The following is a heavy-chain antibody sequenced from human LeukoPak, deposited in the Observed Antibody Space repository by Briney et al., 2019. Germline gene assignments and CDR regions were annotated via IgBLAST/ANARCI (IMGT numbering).Heavy chain of an antibody. CDR1: GLPFSSYT. D-gene: IGHD3-3*01. CDR3: AREKYYDFWRAAGFDY. CDR2: IISSSSYI. Sequence: GGSLRLSCQAPGLPFSSYTINWFRKAPGKGLEWVSSIISSSSYIYYADSVKGRFTISRDNAKNSLYLQMNSLRAEDTAVYYCAREKYYDFWRAAGFDYWGQGTLVTVSS. J-gene: IGHJ4*02. V-gene: IGHV3-21*01.